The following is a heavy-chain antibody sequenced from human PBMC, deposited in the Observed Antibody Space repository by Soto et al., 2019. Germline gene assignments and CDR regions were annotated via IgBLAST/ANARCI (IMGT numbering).Heavy chain of an antibody. D-gene: IGHD5-18*01. CDR1: GFTFDDYA. V-gene: IGHV3-9*01. J-gene: IGHJ3*02. CDR3: AKDIVFGKGYGYWAAFDI. Sequence: EVQLVESGGGLVQPGRSLRLSCAASGFTFDDYAMHWVRQAPGKGLEWVAGISWNGGSIGYADSLKGRFTNSRDNAKNSLYLQMNSLRAEDTDLYYCAKDIVFGKGYGYWAAFDILGQGTMVNVSS. CDR2: ISWNGGSI.